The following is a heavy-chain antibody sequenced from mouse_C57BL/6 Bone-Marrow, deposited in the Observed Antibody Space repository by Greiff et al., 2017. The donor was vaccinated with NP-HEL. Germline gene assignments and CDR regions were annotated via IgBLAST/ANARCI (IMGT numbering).Heavy chain of an antibody. Sequence: EVNVVESGGGLVQPKGALKVDCAAAGRRLKTYAGQLVGGVPGKCLEVVARIRSGSGPYATYYADSVKDRFTISRDDSQSMLYLQMNNLKTEDTAMYYCVRFYDGNFDVWGTGTTVTVSS. CDR2: IRSGSGPYAT. CDR3: VRFYDGNFDV. J-gene: IGHJ1*03. V-gene: IGHV10-3*01. CDR1: GRRLKTYA. D-gene: IGHD2-12*01.